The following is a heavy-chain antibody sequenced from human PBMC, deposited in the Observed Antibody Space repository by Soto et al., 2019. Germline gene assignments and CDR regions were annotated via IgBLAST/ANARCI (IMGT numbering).Heavy chain of an antibody. J-gene: IGHJ4*02. Sequence: QVQLVQSGAEVKKPGSSVKVSCKASGGTFSSYAISWVRQAPGQGLEWMGGIIPIFGTANYAQKFQGRVTITADESTSTAYMELSSLRSEDTAVYYCASSNDGGGYGGSYDCGYWGQGTLVTVSS. CDR1: GGTFSSYA. D-gene: IGHD2-15*01. CDR3: ASSNDGGGYGGSYDCGY. CDR2: IIPIFGTA. V-gene: IGHV1-69*01.